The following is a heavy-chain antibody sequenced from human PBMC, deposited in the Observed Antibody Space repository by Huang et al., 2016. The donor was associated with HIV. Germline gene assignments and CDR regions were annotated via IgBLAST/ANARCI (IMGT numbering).Heavy chain of an antibody. CDR2: IIPRFGTR. V-gene: IGHV1-69*13. J-gene: IGHJ3*01. CDR1: GGSFNNFG. D-gene: IGHD3-16*01. Sequence: QVQLVQSGAEVGKPGSSVKVSCRASGGSFNNFGINWVRQAPGQGLEWMGGIIPRFGTRNDAQRFQGRVTITADETTGVVYMELSSLRSDDTAVYFCAKRGGAWGSPYAFDLWGPGTMVTVSS. CDR3: AKRGGAWGSPYAFDL.